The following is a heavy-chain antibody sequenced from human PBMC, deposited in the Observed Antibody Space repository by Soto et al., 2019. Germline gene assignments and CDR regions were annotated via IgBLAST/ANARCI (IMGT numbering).Heavy chain of an antibody. J-gene: IGHJ2*01. Sequence: EAHLLESGGGLVEPGGSLTLSCAASRFLFGKVWMNWVRQTPDKRLQWVARIKNKDNKFTTDYAAHVSGRFTVSRDDSKNIMFLQMNSLTSEDTAVYYCTTDCTNVKCYEYGNFVVWGRGTLVSVS. D-gene: IGHD2-8*01. CDR2: IKNKDNKFTT. CDR1: RFLFGKVW. CDR3: TTDCTNVKCYEYGNFVV. V-gene: IGHV3-15*01.